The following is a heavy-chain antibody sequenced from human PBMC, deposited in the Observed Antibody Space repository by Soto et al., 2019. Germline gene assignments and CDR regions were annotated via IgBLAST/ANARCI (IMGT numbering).Heavy chain of an antibody. CDR3: ARDLGWAFDS. Sequence: EVQLVESGGGSVQPGGSLRLSCAASGFTFSTFSMNWVLQAPGRGLEWLSYISGGGRPISYADSVKGRFTISRDNAKNSLYLQMDSLTDEDTSVYDCARDLGWAFDSWGQGTLVTVSS. V-gene: IGHV3-48*02. CDR1: GFTFSTFS. CDR2: ISGGGRPI. J-gene: IGHJ4*02. D-gene: IGHD6-19*01.